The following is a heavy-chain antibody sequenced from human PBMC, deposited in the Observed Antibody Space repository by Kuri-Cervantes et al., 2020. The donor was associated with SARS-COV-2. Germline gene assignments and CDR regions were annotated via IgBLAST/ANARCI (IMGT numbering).Heavy chain of an antibody. CDR1: GGSFSSYV. CDR2: IIPIFGTA. CDR3: ARSGPGAISREDGAFDI. V-gene: IGHV1-69*06. Sequence: SVKVSCKASGGSFSSYVINWVRQAPGQGLEWMGGIIPIFGTANYAQRFQGRLTITADRSTSTIYMQLSSLRFEDTAMYYCARSGPGAISREDGAFDIWGQGTVVTVSS. D-gene: IGHD5-24*01. J-gene: IGHJ3*02.